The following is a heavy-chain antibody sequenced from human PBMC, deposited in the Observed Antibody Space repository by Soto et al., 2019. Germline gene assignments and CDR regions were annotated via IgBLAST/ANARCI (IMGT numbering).Heavy chain of an antibody. V-gene: IGHV3-23*01. CDR2: ISGSGDST. Sequence: RGSLRLSCAASGFTFSSYAMSWVRQDPAKGLEWVSAISGSGDSTYYADSVKGRFTISKDNSKNTLYLQMNSLRAEDTAIYYCAKTDAYSNSPYYFDDWGQGPLVTVSS. J-gene: IGHJ4*02. CDR1: GFTFSSYA. D-gene: IGHD6-13*01. CDR3: AKTDAYSNSPYYFDD.